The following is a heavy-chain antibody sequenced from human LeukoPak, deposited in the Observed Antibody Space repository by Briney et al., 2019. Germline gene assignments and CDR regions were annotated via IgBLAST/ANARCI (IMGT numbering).Heavy chain of an antibody. D-gene: IGHD3-22*01. V-gene: IGHV3-21*01. Sequence: GGSLRLSCAASGFTFSSYSMNWVRQAPGKGLEWVSSISSSSSYIYYADSVKGRFTISRDNAKNSLYLQMNSLRAEDTAVYYCARVPTTTYYYDSSGYPFDYWGQGTLVTVSS. J-gene: IGHJ4*02. CDR2: ISSSSSYI. CDR1: GFTFSSYS. CDR3: ARVPTTTYYYDSSGYPFDY.